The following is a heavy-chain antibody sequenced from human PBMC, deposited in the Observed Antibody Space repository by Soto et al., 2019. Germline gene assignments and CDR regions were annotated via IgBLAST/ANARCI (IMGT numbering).Heavy chain of an antibody. CDR1: GFTFSGYS. Sequence: GGSLRLSCAASGFTFSGYSMNWVRQAPGKGLEWVSYISSSSSTIYYADSVKGRFTISRDNAKNSLYLQMNSLRFDDTAVYYCARDLNYGLFDYWGQGTLVTVSS. D-gene: IGHD4-17*01. J-gene: IGHJ4*02. CDR2: ISSSSSTI. CDR3: ARDLNYGLFDY. V-gene: IGHV3-48*01.